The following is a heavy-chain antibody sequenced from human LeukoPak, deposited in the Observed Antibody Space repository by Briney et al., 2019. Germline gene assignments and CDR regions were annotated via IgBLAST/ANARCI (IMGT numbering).Heavy chain of an antibody. CDR3: TRGLGVKTFDP. CDR1: GFTVSSNY. CDR2: INSDGSST. V-gene: IGHV3-74*01. D-gene: IGHD1-26*01. Sequence: PGGSLRLSCAASGFTVSSNYMNWVRQAPGKGLVWVSRINSDGSSTSYADSVKGRFTISRDNAKNSLYLQMNSLRAEDMALYYCTRGLGVKTFDPWGQGTLVTVSS. J-gene: IGHJ5*02.